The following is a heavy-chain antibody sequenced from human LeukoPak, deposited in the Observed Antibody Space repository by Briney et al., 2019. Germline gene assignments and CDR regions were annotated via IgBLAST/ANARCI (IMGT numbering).Heavy chain of an antibody. J-gene: IGHJ6*04. CDR3: ARDFQVWFGEAYGMDV. Sequence: PGGSLRLSCAASGFTFSSYSMNWVRQAPGKGLEWVSSISSSSSYIYYADSVKGRFTISRDNAKNSLSLQMNSLRAEDTAVYYCARDFQVWFGEAYGMDVWGKGTTVTVSS. V-gene: IGHV3-21*01. D-gene: IGHD3-10*01. CDR2: ISSSSSYI. CDR1: GFTFSSYS.